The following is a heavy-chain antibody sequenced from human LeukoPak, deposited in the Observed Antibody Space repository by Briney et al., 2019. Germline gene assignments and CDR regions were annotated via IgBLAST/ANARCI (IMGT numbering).Heavy chain of an antibody. Sequence: PGGSLRLSCAASGFTFSSYWVHWVRQAPGKGLVWVSRINSDGSSTSYADSVKGRFTISRDNAKNTLYLQMNSLRAEDTAVYYCAREVVVPAAISRLYYYYMDVWGKGTTVTVSS. V-gene: IGHV3-74*01. CDR1: GFTFSSYW. J-gene: IGHJ6*03. D-gene: IGHD2-2*01. CDR2: INSDGSST. CDR3: AREVVVPAAISRLYYYYMDV.